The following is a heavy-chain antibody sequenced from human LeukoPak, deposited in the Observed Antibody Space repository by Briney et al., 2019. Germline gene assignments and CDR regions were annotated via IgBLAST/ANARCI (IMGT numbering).Heavy chain of an antibody. CDR2: IYPGDSDT. D-gene: IGHD5-24*01. J-gene: IGHJ4*02. CDR3: ASRKKGMATAGFDY. CDR1: GYIFTTYW. Sequence: GESLKISCKGSGYIFTTYWIGWVRQMPGKGLEWMGIIYPGDSDTRYSPSFQSHVTISADSSSSTAYLQWSSLKTSDTAIYYCASRKKGMATAGFDYWGQGTLVTVSS. V-gene: IGHV5-51*01.